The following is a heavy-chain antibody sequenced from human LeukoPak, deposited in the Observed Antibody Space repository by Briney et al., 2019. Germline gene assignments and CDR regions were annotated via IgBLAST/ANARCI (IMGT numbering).Heavy chain of an antibody. Sequence: SETLSLTCAVYGGSFSGYYWSWIRQPPGKGLEWIGEINHSGSTNYNPSLKSRVTISVDTSKNQFSLKLSSVTAADTAVYYCASRNVDTAMGTSDPWGQGTLVTVSS. CDR1: GGSFSGYY. CDR2: INHSGST. D-gene: IGHD5-18*01. CDR3: ASRNVDTAMGTSDP. J-gene: IGHJ5*02. V-gene: IGHV4-34*01.